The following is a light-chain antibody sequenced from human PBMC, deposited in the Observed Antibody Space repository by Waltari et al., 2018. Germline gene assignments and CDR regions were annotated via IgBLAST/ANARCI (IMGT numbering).Light chain of an antibody. Sequence: QSVLTQPPSASGTPGQRVTTSCSGSTPNLGRHPVTWYQQFPGTAPNLLIYSNNDRPSGVPDRFSVSKSGTSASLAISGLQSEDEAHYYCAAWDDSLSGPVFGGGTKLTVL. J-gene: IGLJ2*01. CDR2: SNN. CDR3: AAWDDSLSGPV. CDR1: TPNLGRHP. V-gene: IGLV1-44*01.